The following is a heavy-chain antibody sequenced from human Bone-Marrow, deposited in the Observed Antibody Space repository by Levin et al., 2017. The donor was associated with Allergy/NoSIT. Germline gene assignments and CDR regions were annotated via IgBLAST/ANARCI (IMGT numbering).Heavy chain of an antibody. CDR3: ARDFHSTTMASYWYFDL. Sequence: PGESLKISCAASGFSVSSKYMSWVRQAPGKGLEWVSILYSNGDTYYADPVKGRFTVSRDNSKNTLYLQMNSLRTEDTAVYYCARDFHSTTMASYWYFDLWGRGTLVTVSS. CDR1: GFSVSSKY. D-gene: IGHD5-18*01. V-gene: IGHV3-53*01. CDR2: LYSNGDT. J-gene: IGHJ2*01.